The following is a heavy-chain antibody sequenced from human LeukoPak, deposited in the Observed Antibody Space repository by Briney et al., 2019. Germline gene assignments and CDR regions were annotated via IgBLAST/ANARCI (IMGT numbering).Heavy chain of an antibody. CDR3: ARHLGFCSTTTCNTWFDP. CDR1: GGSISSFY. J-gene: IGHJ5*02. V-gene: IGHV4-59*08. CDR2: IYYSGST. D-gene: IGHD2-2*02. Sequence: PSETLSLTCTVSGGSISSFYWSWIWQSPGKGLEWIGYIYYSGSTNYNPSLKSRVTISVDTPKNHFSLRLSSVTAADTAVYYCARHLGFCSTTTCNTWFDPWGQGTLVTVSS.